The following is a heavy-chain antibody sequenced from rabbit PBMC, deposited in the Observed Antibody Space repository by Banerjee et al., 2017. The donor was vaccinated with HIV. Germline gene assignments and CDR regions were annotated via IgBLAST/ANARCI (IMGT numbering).Heavy chain of an antibody. J-gene: IGHJ6*01. D-gene: IGHD4-1*01. Sequence: QEQLVESGGGLVTLGGSLKLSCKASGFDFSNYYMSWVRQAPGKGLEWIGITYNGDGSTYYASWAKGRFTISKTSSTTLTLQMTSLTVADTATYFCARELGDYYGMDLWGPGTLVTVS. CDR3: ARELGDYYGMDL. CDR1: GFDFSNYYM. CDR2: TYNGDGST. V-gene: IGHV1S45*01.